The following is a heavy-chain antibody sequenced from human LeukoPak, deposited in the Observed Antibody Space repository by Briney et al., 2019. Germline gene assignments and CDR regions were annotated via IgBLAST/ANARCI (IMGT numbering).Heavy chain of an antibody. CDR2: ISSSSSYI. Sequence: GGSLRLSCAASGFTFSSYSMNWVRQALGKGLEWVSSISSSSSYIYYADSVKGRFTISRDNAKNSLYLQMNSLRAEDTAVYYCASSREGLSYYFDHWGQGTLVTVSS. V-gene: IGHV3-21*01. J-gene: IGHJ4*02. D-gene: IGHD2/OR15-2a*01. CDR1: GFTFSSYS. CDR3: ASSREGLSYYFDH.